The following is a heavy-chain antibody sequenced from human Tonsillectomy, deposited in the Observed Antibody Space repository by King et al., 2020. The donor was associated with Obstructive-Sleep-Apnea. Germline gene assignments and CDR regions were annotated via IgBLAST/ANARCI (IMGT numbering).Heavy chain of an antibody. Sequence: TLKEAGPTLVKPTQTLTLTCTFSGFSLSTSGVGGGWIRQPPGKALGWLALIYWDTDKHYSPSLKSRLTITKDTSKNQVVLTMTNMDPVDTATYYCAHTYYYPDYWGQGTLVTVSS. V-gene: IGHV2-5*02. CDR2: IYWDTDK. CDR3: AHTYYYPDY. D-gene: IGHD3-10*01. J-gene: IGHJ4*02. CDR1: GFSLSTSGVG.